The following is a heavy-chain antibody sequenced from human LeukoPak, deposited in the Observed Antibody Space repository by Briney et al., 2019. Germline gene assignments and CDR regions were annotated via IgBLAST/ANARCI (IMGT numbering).Heavy chain of an antibody. D-gene: IGHD2-8*01. V-gene: IGHV4-38-2*02. CDR3: ARDLRPRHCTTNCYTFDY. CDR1: NYSINSGYY. Sequence: SETLSLTCTVSNYSINSGYYWGWVRQSPGKGLEWIGSVYYSGTTYDNPSLKSRVTISVDTSKNQFSLKLSSVTAADTAVYYCARDLRPRHCTTNCYTFDYWGQGTLVTVSS. J-gene: IGHJ4*02. CDR2: VYYSGTT.